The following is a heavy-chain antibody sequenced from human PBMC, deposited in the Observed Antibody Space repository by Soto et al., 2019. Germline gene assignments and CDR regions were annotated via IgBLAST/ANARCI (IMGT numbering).Heavy chain of an antibody. CDR3: ARGEWVVALF. V-gene: IGHV4-39*01. CDR1: GGSISSSSYY. CDR2: IYYSGST. J-gene: IGHJ4*02. Sequence: QLQLQESGPGLVKPSETLSLTCTVSGGSISSSSYYWGWIRQPPGKGLEWIGSIYYSGSTYHNPSLKSRVTISVDTSKNQFSLKLSSVTAADTAVYYCARGEWVVALFWGQGTLVTVSS. D-gene: IGHD3-16*01.